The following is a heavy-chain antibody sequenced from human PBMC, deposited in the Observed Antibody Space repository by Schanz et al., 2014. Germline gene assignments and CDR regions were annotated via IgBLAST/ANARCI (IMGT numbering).Heavy chain of an antibody. CDR2: IYYSGST. CDR3: ARGVLGSGYRQQYYFDH. J-gene: IGHJ4*02. Sequence: QVQLQESGPGLVKPSETLSLTCTVSGGSISSFYWSWIRQPPGKGLEWIANIYYSGSTNYNPALKSRVTIAVDTSKIQFSLKVTSVTPADTAVYYCARGVLGSGYRQQYYFDHWGQGTLVTVSS. D-gene: IGHD3-3*01. V-gene: IGHV4-59*12. CDR1: GGSISSFY.